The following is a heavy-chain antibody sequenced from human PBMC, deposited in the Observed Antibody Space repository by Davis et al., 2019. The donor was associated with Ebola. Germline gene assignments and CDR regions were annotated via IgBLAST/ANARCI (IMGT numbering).Heavy chain of an antibody. CDR1: GSPTSSSY. V-gene: IGHV4-59*01. Sequence: SELLSSPCTVLGSPTSSSYCSGIAQPQEKGLEWIGYMYYSGRTDYNPSLQSRVTLSVDTSKNQFSLRLSSVTAADTAVYFCARESYSSGWFEYWGQGTLVTVSS. CDR2: MYYSGRT. CDR3: ARESYSSGWFEY. D-gene: IGHD6-19*01. J-gene: IGHJ4*02.